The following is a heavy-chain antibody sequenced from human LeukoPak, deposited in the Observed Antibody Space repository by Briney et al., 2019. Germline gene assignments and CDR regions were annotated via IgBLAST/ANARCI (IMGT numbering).Heavy chain of an antibody. Sequence: GGSLRLSCAAPGFTFSSYGMHWVRQAPGKGLEWVAVIWYDGSNKYYADSVKGRFTISRDNSKNTLYLQMNSLRAEDTAVYYCAKELDSSGYFDYWGQGTLVTVSS. V-gene: IGHV3-33*06. CDR1: GFTFSSYG. D-gene: IGHD3-22*01. J-gene: IGHJ4*02. CDR3: AKELDSSGYFDY. CDR2: IWYDGSNK.